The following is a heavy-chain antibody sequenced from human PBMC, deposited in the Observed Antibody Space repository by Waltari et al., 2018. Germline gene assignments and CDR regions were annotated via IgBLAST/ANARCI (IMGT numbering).Heavy chain of an antibody. CDR3: AKASYGDYAFDY. CDR2: ISGSGGST. D-gene: IGHD4-17*01. V-gene: IGHV3-23*01. J-gene: IGHJ4*02. Sequence: EVQLLESGGGLVQPGGSLRLSCAASGFTFSSYAMSWVRQAPGKGMEWVSAISGSGGSTYYADSVKGRFTISRDNSKNTLYLQMNSLRAEDTAVYYCAKASYGDYAFDYWGQGTLVTVSS. CDR1: GFTFSSYA.